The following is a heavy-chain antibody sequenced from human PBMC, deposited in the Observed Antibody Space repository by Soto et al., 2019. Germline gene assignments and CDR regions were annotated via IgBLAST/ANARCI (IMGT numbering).Heavy chain of an antibody. D-gene: IGHD3-10*01. CDR1: GGSISSGGYY. J-gene: IGHJ4*02. CDR2: IYYSGST. Sequence: SETLSLTCTVSGGSISSGGYYWSWIRQHPGKGLEWIGYIYYSGSTYYNPSLKSRVTISVDTSKNQFSLKLSSVTAADTAMYYCATYGSGTYKPTTFDYWGQGTLVTVSS. V-gene: IGHV4-31*03. CDR3: ATYGSGTYKPTTFDY.